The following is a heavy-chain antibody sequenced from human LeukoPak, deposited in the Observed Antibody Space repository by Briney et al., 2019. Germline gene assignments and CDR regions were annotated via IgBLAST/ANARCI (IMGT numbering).Heavy chain of an antibody. CDR2: MNPNSGNT. J-gene: IGHJ6*03. CDR3: ARGYCSSTSCYLYYYYMDV. V-gene: IGHV1-8*01. D-gene: IGHD2-2*01. Sequence: ASVKVSCKASGYTFTSYDINWVRQATGQGLEWMGWMNPNSGNTGYAQKFQGRVTMTRNTSISTAYMELSSLRSEDTAVYYCARGYCSSTSCYLYYYYMDVWGKGTTVTASS. CDR1: GYTFTSYD.